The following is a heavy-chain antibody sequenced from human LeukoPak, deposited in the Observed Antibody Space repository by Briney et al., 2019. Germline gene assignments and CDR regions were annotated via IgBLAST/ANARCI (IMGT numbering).Heavy chain of an antibody. CDR2: IYYSGST. D-gene: IGHD3-3*01. Sequence: SETLSLTCTVSGGFITSSNSHWGWIRQPPGKGLEWVGTIYYSGSTNYNPSLKSRVTISVDTSKNQFSLKLSSVTAADTAVYYCARTGLTILKGSWRAWFDPWGQGTLVTVSS. CDR3: ARTGLTILKGSWRAWFDP. J-gene: IGHJ5*02. V-gene: IGHV4-39*07. CDR1: GGFITSSNSH.